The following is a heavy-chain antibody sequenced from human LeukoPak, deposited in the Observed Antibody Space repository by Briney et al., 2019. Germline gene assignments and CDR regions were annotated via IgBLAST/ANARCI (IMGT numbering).Heavy chain of an antibody. CDR1: GGSISSYY. J-gene: IGHJ3*02. Sequence: SETLSLTCTVSGGSISSYYWSWIRQPPGKGLEWIGYIYYSGSTNYNPSLKSRVTISVDTSKNQFSLKLGSVTAADTAVYYCARAATYYDILTGYYMGAFDIWGQGTMVTVSS. D-gene: IGHD3-9*01. V-gene: IGHV4-59*01. CDR2: IYYSGST. CDR3: ARAATYYDILTGYYMGAFDI.